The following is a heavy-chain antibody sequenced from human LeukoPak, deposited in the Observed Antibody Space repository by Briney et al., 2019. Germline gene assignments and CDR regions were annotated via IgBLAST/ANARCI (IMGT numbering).Heavy chain of an antibody. CDR3: AKVHSSGWYWNY. CDR1: RFTFSSYA. J-gene: IGHJ4*02. Sequence: GGSLRLSCAASRFTFSSYAMSWVRQAPGKGLEWVSAISGSGGSTYYADSVKGRFTISRDNSKNTLYLQMNSLRAEDTAVYYCAKVHSSGWYWNYWGQGTLVTVSS. D-gene: IGHD6-19*01. CDR2: ISGSGGST. V-gene: IGHV3-23*01.